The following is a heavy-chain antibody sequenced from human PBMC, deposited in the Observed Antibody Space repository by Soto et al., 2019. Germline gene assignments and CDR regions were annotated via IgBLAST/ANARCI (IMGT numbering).Heavy chain of an antibody. CDR2: ISSSTTYM. CDR1: GFTFSRYS. D-gene: IGHD1-26*01. J-gene: IGHJ4*02. Sequence: EVQLVDSGGGLVKPGGSLRLSCAASGFTFSRYSMNWVRQAPGKGLEWVSSISSSTTYMYYADSVKGRFTISRDNAKNSLYLQMNSLRAEDTAVYYCARDLALARGIFDSWGQGTLVTVSS. CDR3: ARDLALARGIFDS. V-gene: IGHV3-21*01.